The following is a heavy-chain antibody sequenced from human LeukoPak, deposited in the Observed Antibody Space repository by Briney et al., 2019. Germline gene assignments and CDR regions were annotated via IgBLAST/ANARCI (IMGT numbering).Heavy chain of an antibody. Sequence: GGSLRLSCAASGFTFNDYAVHWVRQAPGKGLEWVSDISWNSGRIGYADSVKGRFTISRDNAKNSLYLQMSSLRAEDTALYYCAKALRTGSTYYMDVWGKGTTVTVSS. D-gene: IGHD1-14*01. J-gene: IGHJ6*03. CDR1: GFTFNDYA. CDR3: AKALRTGSTYYMDV. CDR2: ISWNSGRI. V-gene: IGHV3-9*01.